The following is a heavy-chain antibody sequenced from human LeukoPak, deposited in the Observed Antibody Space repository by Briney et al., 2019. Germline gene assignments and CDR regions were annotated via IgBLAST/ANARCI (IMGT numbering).Heavy chain of an antibody. J-gene: IGHJ4*02. CDR2: ISSSVTII. CDR3: ARAKTG. CDR1: GFTFSSYA. V-gene: IGHV3-48*03. D-gene: IGHD3-9*01. Sequence: GGSRRLSCAASGFTFSSYAMNWVRQAPGEGLEWVSHISSSVTIIYYADSVKGRFTIPRDNAKNSLYLQMNSLIAEDPAVYYCARAKTGWGQGALVTVSS.